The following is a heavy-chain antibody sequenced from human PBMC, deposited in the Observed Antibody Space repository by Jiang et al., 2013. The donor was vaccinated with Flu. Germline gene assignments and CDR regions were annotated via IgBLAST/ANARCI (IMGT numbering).Heavy chain of an antibody. Sequence: SISSSSYYWGWIRQPPGKGLEWIGSIYYSGSTYYNPSLKSRVTISVDTSKNQFSLKLSSVTAADTAVYYCARGIVVVVAATGEDYFDYWGQGTLVTVSS. D-gene: IGHD2-15*01. V-gene: IGHV4-39*07. CDR2: IYYSGST. CDR1: SISSSSYY. J-gene: IGHJ4*02. CDR3: ARGIVVVVAATGEDYFDY.